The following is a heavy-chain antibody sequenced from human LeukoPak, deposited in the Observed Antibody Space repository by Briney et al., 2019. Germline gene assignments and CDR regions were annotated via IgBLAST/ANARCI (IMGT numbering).Heavy chain of an antibody. CDR2: INPNSGGT. CDR1: GYTFTGYY. D-gene: IGHD3-10*01. J-gene: IGHJ4*02. Sequence: SVKVSCKASGYTFTGYYMHWVRQAPGQGLEWMGWINPNSGGTNYAQKFQGRVTMTRDTSISTAYMELSRLRSDDTAVYYCARVGRITMVRGVINEHFDYWGQGTLVTVSS. CDR3: ARVGRITMVRGVINEHFDY. V-gene: IGHV1-2*02.